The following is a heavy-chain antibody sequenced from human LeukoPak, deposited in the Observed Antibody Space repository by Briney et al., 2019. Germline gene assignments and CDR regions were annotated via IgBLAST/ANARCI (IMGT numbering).Heavy chain of an antibody. D-gene: IGHD3-22*01. CDR1: GFTVSSNY. CDR2: ISGSGGST. CDR3: AKPADYYDSSGYYYRQYYFDY. J-gene: IGHJ4*02. Sequence: GGSLRLSCAASGFTVSSNYMSWVRQAPGKGLEWVSAISGSGGSTYYADSVKGRFTISRDNSKNTLYLQMNSLRAEDTAVYYCAKPADYYDSSGYYYRQYYFDYWGQGTLVTVSS. V-gene: IGHV3-23*01.